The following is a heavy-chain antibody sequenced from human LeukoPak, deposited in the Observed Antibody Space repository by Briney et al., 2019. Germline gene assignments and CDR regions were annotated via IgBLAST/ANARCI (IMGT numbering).Heavy chain of an antibody. V-gene: IGHV3-7*01. Sequence: GGSLRLSCAASGFTFSSYWMSWVRQAPGKGLEWAANIKEDGTHKYYVGSVRDRFTISRDNAKNSLYLQMNSLRAEDTAMYYCAREARGTRAAFDVWGQGTMVTVFS. CDR1: GFTFSSYW. CDR2: IKEDGTHK. J-gene: IGHJ3*01. CDR3: AREARGTRAAFDV. D-gene: IGHD2-8*01.